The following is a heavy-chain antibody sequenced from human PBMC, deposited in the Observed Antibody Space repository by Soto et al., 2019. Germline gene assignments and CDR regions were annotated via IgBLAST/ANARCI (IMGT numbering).Heavy chain of an antibody. V-gene: IGHV4-38-2*01. Sequence: SETLSLTCAVSGYSTSSRYYWGWIRQPPGKGLEWIGSIYHTGRTYYNPSLKSRVTISVDTSKNQFSLKLSSVTAADTAVYYCASSVGEYYDSSGFFWGQGALVTVSS. CDR1: GYSTSSRYY. CDR3: ASSVGEYYDSSGFF. CDR2: IYHTGRT. J-gene: IGHJ4*02. D-gene: IGHD3-22*01.